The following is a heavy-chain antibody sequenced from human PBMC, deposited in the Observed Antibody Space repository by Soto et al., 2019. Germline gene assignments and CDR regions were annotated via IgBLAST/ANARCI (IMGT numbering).Heavy chain of an antibody. CDR3: ARDPYYDFWSGYPGGMDV. CDR1: GGSFSGYY. V-gene: IGHV4-34*09. Sequence: PSETLSLTCAVYGGSFSGYYWSWIRQPPGKGLEWIGEIYYSGSTNYNPSLKSRVTISVDTSKNQFSLKLSSVTAADTAVYYCARDPYYDFWSGYPGGMDVWGQRTTVTVSS. J-gene: IGHJ6*02. D-gene: IGHD3-3*01. CDR2: IYYSGST.